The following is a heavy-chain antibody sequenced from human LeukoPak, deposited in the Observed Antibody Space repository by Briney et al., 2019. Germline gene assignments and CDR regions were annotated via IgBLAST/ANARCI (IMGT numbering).Heavy chain of an antibody. D-gene: IGHD2-2*01. CDR1: GFTFSSYA. V-gene: IGHV3-30-3*01. CDR3: ASLDIVVVPAARLENYMDV. J-gene: IGHJ6*03. Sequence: TGGSLRLSCAASGFTFSSYAMHWVRQAPGKGLEWVAVISYDGSNKYYADSVKGRFTISRDNSKNTLYLQMNSLRAEDTAVYYCASLDIVVVPAARLENYMDVWGKGTTVTVSS. CDR2: ISYDGSNK.